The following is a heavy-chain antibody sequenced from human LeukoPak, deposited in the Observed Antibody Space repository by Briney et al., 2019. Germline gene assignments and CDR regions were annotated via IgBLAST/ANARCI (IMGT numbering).Heavy chain of an antibody. D-gene: IGHD6-13*01. CDR2: ISGGGTGT. Sequence: GGSLRLSCAASGFTFSNYGVSWVRQAPGKGLEWVSTISGGGTGTFYADSVKGRFTISRDNSKYTLSLQMNSLRVDDTAIYYCAKGGYSSSWRNYFDCWGQGTLVTVSS. J-gene: IGHJ4*02. CDR1: GFTFSNYG. CDR3: AKGGYSSSWRNYFDC. V-gene: IGHV3-23*01.